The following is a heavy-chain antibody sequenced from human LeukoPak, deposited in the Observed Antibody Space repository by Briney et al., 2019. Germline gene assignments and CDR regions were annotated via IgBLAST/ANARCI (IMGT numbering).Heavy chain of an antibody. CDR3: ARFGRGYDYYYYYGMDV. J-gene: IGHJ6*02. D-gene: IGHD6-25*01. Sequence: SETLSLTSAVYGGSYSGYYWSWIRQPPGKGLEWIGEINHSGSTNYNPSLKSRVTISVDTSKNQFSLNLSSVTAADTAVYYCARFGRGYDYYYYYGMDVWGQGTTVTVSS. V-gene: IGHV4-34*01. CDR1: GGSYSGYY. CDR2: INHSGST.